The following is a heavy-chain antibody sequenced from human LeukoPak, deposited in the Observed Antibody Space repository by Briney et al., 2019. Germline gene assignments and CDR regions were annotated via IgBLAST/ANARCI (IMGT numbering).Heavy chain of an antibody. CDR2: ISSSSSYT. Sequence: PGGSLRLSCAASGFTFSDYYMSWIRQAPGKGLEWVSYISSSSSYTNYADSVKGRFTISRDNAKNSLYLQMNSLRAEDTAVYYCARDRHAVVTESNDAFDIWGQGTTVTVSS. D-gene: IGHD2-21*02. J-gene: IGHJ3*02. CDR3: ARDRHAVVTESNDAFDI. V-gene: IGHV3-11*05. CDR1: GFTFSDYY.